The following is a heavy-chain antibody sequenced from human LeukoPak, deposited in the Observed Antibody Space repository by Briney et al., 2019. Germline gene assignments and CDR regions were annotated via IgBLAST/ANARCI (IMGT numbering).Heavy chain of an antibody. V-gene: IGHV4-4*07. Sequence: SETLSLTCTVSGGPISSYYWSWIRQPAGKGLEWIGRIYTSGSTNYNPSLKSRVTMSVDTSKNQFSLKLSSVTAADTAVYYCARDVAVAGYHYYYGMDVWGQGTTVTVSS. CDR2: IYTSGST. J-gene: IGHJ6*02. CDR3: ARDVAVAGYHYYYGMDV. D-gene: IGHD6-19*01. CDR1: GGPISSYY.